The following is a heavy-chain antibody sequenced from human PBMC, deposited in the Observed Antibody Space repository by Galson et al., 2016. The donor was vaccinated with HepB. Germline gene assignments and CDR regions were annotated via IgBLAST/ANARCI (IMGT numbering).Heavy chain of an antibody. CDR1: AFTRHA. CDR2: ISGSGVTT. Sequence: SLRLSCAASAFTRHAMSWVRQAPGKGLEWVSEISGSGVTTYYADSVKGRFTISRDNSKNTVFLQMSSLRVEDTAVYHCVAAPGRGRYFHRWGQGTLVTVPS. CDR3: VAAPGRGRYFHR. D-gene: IGHD6-13*01. J-gene: IGHJ1*01. V-gene: IGHV3-23*01.